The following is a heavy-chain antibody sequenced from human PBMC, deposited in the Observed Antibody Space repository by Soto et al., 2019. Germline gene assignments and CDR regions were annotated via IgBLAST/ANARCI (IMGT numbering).Heavy chain of an antibody. Sequence: SETLSLTCGVHGGAFSGFYWTWIRQPPGKGLEWIGEINHSGSSNYNPPLKSRVTMSLDTSRNQFSLSLNSVTAADTAVYYCARMAGPWYFDLWGRGTLVTVSS. CDR1: GGAFSGFY. CDR3: ARMAGPWYFDL. CDR2: INHSGSS. V-gene: IGHV4-34*01. J-gene: IGHJ2*01.